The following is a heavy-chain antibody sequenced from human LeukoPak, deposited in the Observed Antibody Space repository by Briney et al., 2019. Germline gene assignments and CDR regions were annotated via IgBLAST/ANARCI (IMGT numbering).Heavy chain of an antibody. Sequence: GSLRLSCAASGFTITTYAVNWVRQAPGKGLEWVSGIGGGGTEYYADSVKGRFIISSDNSQNLVHLQMNSLTVEDTAVYYCARAQGALDYWGQGTLVTDSS. J-gene: IGHJ4*02. CDR3: ARAQGALDY. V-gene: IGHV3-23*01. D-gene: IGHD1-26*01. CDR1: GFTITTYA. CDR2: IGGGGTE.